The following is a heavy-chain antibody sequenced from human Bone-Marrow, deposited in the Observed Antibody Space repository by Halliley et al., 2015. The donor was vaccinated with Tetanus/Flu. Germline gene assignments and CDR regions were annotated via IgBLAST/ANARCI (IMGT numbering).Heavy chain of an antibody. CDR2: ISYNGNT. CDR3: ARANNPQLGIAVELAY. Sequence: LRLSCTVSGGSIRSTSSYWGWVRQPPGKGLEWIGTISYNGNTYYSPSLESRVTLSVDTSKNQFTLRLTSVTAADTAVYYCARANNPQLGIAVELAYWGQGPPVTVST. V-gene: IGHV4-39*01. J-gene: IGHJ4*02. D-gene: IGHD6-13*01. CDR1: GGSIRSTSSY.